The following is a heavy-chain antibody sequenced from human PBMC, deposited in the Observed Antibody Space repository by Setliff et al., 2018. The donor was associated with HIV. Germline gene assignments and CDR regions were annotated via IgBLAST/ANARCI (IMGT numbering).Heavy chain of an antibody. V-gene: IGHV4-61*02. CDR3: ATYYYDSSGYQVDAFDI. CDR2: IYTSGST. J-gene: IGHJ3*02. CDR1: GGSISSGSYY. Sequence: PSETLSLTCTVSGGSISSGSYYWSWIRQPAGKGLEWIGRIYTSGSTNYNPSLKSRVTISVDTSKNQFSLKLNSVTAADTAVYFCATYYYDSSGYQVDAFDIWGQGTMVTVSS. D-gene: IGHD3-22*01.